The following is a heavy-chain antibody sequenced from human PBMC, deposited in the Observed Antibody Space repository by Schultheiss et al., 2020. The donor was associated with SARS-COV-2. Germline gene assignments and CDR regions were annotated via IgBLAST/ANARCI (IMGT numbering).Heavy chain of an antibody. J-gene: IGHJ1*01. D-gene: IGHD6-19*01. CDR2: IYSGGST. V-gene: IGHV3-66*02. Sequence: GESLKISCAASGFTFSSYSMNWVRQAPGKGLEWVSVIYSGGSTYYADSVKGRFTISRDNSKNTLYLQINSLRAEDTAVYYCARGAVAGVAYAEYFRNWGQGTLVTVSS. CDR1: GFTFSSYS. CDR3: ARGAVAGVAYAEYFRN.